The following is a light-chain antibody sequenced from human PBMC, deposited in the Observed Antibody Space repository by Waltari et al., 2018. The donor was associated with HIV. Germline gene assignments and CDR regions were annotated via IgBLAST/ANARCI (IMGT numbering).Light chain of an antibody. CDR1: FSNIGRNT. J-gene: IGLJ1*01. Sequence: QSVLTQPPSASVAPGQRVPISCSGSFSNIGRNTENWYQQLPGTAPRLLIYGSSQRPSGVPDRFSGSRSDTSASLDISGLHSEDEGDYYCAVWDDSLSEYVFATGTKVFVL. CDR3: AVWDDSLSEYV. CDR2: GSS. V-gene: IGLV1-44*01.